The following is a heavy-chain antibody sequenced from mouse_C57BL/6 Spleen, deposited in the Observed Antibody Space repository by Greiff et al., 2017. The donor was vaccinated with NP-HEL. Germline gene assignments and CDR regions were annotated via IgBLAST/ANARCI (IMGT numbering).Heavy chain of an antibody. CDR1: GYTFTSYG. J-gene: IGHJ4*01. CDR2: IYPRSGNT. CDR3: ASSDSSGYAMDY. D-gene: IGHD3-2*02. V-gene: IGHV1-81*01. Sequence: QVQLQQSGAELARPGASVKLSCKASGYTFTSYGISWVKQRTGQGLEWIGEIYPRSGNTYYNEKFKGKATLTADKSSSTAYMELRSLTSEDSAVYFCASSDSSGYAMDYWGQGTSVTVSS.